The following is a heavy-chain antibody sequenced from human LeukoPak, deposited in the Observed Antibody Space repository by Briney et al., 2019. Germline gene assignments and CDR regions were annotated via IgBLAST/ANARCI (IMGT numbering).Heavy chain of an antibody. CDR1: GFTFSSYG. CDR3: ARDYGSGSYSRSSWFDP. J-gene: IGHJ5*02. D-gene: IGHD3-10*01. CDR2: IWYDGSNK. Sequence: GGSLRLSCAASGFTFSSYGMHWVRQAPGKGLEWEAVIWYDGSNKYYADSVKGRFTISRDNSKNTLYLQMNSLRAEDTAVYYCARDYGSGSYSRSSWFDPWGQGTLVTVSS. V-gene: IGHV3-33*01.